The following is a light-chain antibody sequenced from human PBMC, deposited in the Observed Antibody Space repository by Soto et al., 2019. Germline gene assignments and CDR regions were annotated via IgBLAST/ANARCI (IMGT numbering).Light chain of an antibody. CDR1: ISNIGGNT. CDR2: TNT. J-gene: IGLJ3*02. CDR3: AALNVRLNVVV. V-gene: IGLV1-44*01. Sequence: QSVLTQPPSASGTPGQRVTISCSGSISNIGGNTVNWYQPLPGTAPKLLMYTNTQRPSGVPHRFSGSKSGTSASLAISGLQWEDGADYYCAALNVRLNVVVFGGGTKLTLL.